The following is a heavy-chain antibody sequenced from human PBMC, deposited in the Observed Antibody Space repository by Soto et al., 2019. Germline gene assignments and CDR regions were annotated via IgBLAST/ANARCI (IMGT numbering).Heavy chain of an antibody. CDR1: GYTFTTYS. CDR3: ARSYDLLTNFDY. V-gene: IGHV1-3*01. CDR2: INVGNGNT. Sequence: ASVKVSCKASGYTFTTYSMHWVRQAPGQRLEWMGWINVGNGNTKYSQKFQGRVTITRDTTTSTGYMELSGLKSEDTAVYYCARSYDLLTNFDYWGQGTLVTVS. J-gene: IGHJ4*01. D-gene: IGHD3-9*01.